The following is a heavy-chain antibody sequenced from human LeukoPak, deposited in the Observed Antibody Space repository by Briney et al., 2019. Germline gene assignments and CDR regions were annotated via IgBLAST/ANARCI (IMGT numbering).Heavy chain of an antibody. J-gene: IGHJ5*02. V-gene: IGHV4-39*01. CDR1: GGSISSSSYY. D-gene: IGHD6-13*01. Sequence: PSETLSLTCTVSGGSISSSSYYWAWIRQPPGKGLEWIGSIHYSGSSYYNPSLKSRIAISVDTSKNQFSLKLSSVTAADTAVYYCARLISSCWFDPWGQGTLVTVSS. CDR3: ARLISSCWFDP. CDR2: IHYSGSS.